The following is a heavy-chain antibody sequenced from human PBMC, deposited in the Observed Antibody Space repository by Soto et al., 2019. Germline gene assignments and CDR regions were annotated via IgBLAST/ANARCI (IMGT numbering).Heavy chain of an antibody. CDR3: AKPGCKSSTSCYQPLDPNNWFDP. CDR2: ISGSGGST. Sequence: PGGSLRLSCAASGFTFSSYAMSWVRQAPGKGLEWVSAISGSGGSTYYADSVKGRFTISRDNSKNTLYLQMNSLRAEDTAVYYCAKPGCKSSTSCYQPLDPNNWFDPWGQGTLVTVSS. V-gene: IGHV3-23*01. CDR1: GFTFSSYA. D-gene: IGHD2-2*01. J-gene: IGHJ5*02.